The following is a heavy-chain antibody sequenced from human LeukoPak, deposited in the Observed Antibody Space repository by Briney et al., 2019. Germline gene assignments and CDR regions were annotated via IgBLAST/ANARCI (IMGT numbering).Heavy chain of an antibody. V-gene: IGHV3-23*01. Sequence: GGSLRLSCAASGFTFSSYAMSWVRQAPGKGLEWVSAISGSGVTTYYADSVKGRFTISRDNSKNTLYLQMNSLRAEDMALYYCAKDRDYYLVGFFDYWGQGTLVTASS. J-gene: IGHJ4*02. CDR3: AKDRDYYLVGFFDY. CDR2: ISGSGVTT. D-gene: IGHD3-10*01. CDR1: GFTFSSYA.